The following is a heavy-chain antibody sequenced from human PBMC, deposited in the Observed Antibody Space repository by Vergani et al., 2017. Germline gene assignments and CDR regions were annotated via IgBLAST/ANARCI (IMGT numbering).Heavy chain of an antibody. D-gene: IGHD3-10*01. CDR2: ISGSGGST. CDR3: AKVHSMVRGGIDY. J-gene: IGHJ4*02. Sequence: EVQLLESGGGLVQHGGSLRLSCAASGFTFSSYAMSWVRQAPGKGLEWVSAISGSGGSTYYADSVKGRFTIARDNSKNTLYLQMNSLRAEDTAVYYCAKVHSMVRGGIDYWGQGTLVTVSS. CDR1: GFTFSSYA. V-gene: IGHV3-23*01.